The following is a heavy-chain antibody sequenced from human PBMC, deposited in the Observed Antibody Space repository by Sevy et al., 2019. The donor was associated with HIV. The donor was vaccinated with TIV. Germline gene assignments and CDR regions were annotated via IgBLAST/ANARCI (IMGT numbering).Heavy chain of an antibody. CDR2: IYHSGSS. J-gene: IGHJ4*02. V-gene: IGHV4-59*11. CDR1: GGSISGHY. D-gene: IGHD3-22*01. Sequence: SETLSLTYTVSGGSISGHYWGWIRQSPGKGLEWIAYIYHSGSSNYNPSLRSRVTISVDTSKNQLSLRLSSVTAADTAVYFCARGGALIYYDSSGFQNYFDSWGPGTLVTVSS. CDR3: ARGGALIYYDSSGFQNYFDS.